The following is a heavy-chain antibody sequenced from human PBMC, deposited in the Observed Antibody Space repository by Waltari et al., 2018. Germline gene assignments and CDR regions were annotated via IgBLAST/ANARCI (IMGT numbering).Heavy chain of an antibody. CDR2: IYTSGST. D-gene: IGHD3-3*01. V-gene: IGHV4-61*02. Sequence: QVQLQESGPGLVKPSQTLSLTCTVSGGSISSGSYYWSWIRQPAGKGLEWIGRIYTSGSTNYNPSLKSRVTISVDTSKNQFSLKLSSVTAADTAVYYCAREEPRLKGFWSGYYPDHYYYGMDVWGQGTTVTVSS. CDR3: AREEPRLKGFWSGYYPDHYYYGMDV. CDR1: GGSISSGSYY. J-gene: IGHJ6*02.